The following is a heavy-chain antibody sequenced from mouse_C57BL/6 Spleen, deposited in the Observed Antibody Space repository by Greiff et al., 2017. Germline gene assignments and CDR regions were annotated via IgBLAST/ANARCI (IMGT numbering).Heavy chain of an antibody. Sequence: QVQLKESGPELVKPGASVKISCKASGYAFSSSWMNWVKQRPGKGLAWIGRIYPGDGDTTYNGKFKGKATLTVDKSASTAYMWLNSLTSEDSAVDFCARSNYYVSSCRYFDVWGTGTTVTVSS. CDR1: GYAFSSSW. CDR3: ARSNYYVSSCRYFDV. D-gene: IGHD1-1*01. J-gene: IGHJ1*03. CDR2: IYPGDGDT. V-gene: IGHV1-82*01.